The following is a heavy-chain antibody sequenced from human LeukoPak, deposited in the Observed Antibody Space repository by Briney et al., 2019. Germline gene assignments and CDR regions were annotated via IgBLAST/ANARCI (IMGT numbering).Heavy chain of an antibody. CDR3: VRDPSGSGFAFDS. D-gene: IGHD1-1*01. CDR1: GFIFSNDA. V-gene: IGHV3-33*01. J-gene: IGHJ4*02. CDR2: IWFDGSNK. Sequence: GGSLRLSCAASGFIFSNDAMHWVRQAPGKGLEWVAFIWFDGSNKHYADSVKGRFTISRDNSEDTLYLQMNSLRAEDTAVYYCVRDPSGSGFAFDSWGQGALVTVPS.